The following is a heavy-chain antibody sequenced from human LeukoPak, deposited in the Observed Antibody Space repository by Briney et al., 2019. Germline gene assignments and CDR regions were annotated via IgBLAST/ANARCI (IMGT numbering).Heavy chain of an antibody. V-gene: IGHV4-4*02. D-gene: IGHD3-10*01. CDR2: INHSGST. J-gene: IGHJ1*01. Sequence: SETLSLTCAVSGGSISSSNWWSWVRQPPGKGLEWIGEINHSGSTNYNPSLKSRVTISVDTSKNQFSLKLSSVTAADTAVYYCATLFRTYYYGSGSYRRSEYFQHWGQGTLVTVSS. CDR1: GGSISSSNW. CDR3: ATLFRTYYYGSGSYRRSEYFQH.